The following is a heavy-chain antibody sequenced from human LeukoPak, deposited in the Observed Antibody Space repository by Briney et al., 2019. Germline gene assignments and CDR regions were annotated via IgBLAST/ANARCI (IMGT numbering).Heavy chain of an antibody. J-gene: IGHJ6*02. CDR3: ARRLPVPSTDMDV. CDR1: GYTFTSYS. Sequence: ASVKVSCKASGYTFTSYSISWMRQAPGQGLDWMGWIATYNGNTNYAQKLQGRVTMTTDTSTSTAYMELRSLRSDDTAVYYCARRLPVPSTDMDVWGQGTTVTVSS. CDR2: IATYNGNT. V-gene: IGHV1-18*01. D-gene: IGHD4-17*01.